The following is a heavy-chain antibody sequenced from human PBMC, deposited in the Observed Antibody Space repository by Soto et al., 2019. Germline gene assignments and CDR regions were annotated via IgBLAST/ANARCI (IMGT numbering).Heavy chain of an antibody. J-gene: IGHJ3*02. V-gene: IGHV1-2*02. D-gene: IGHD3-16*02. CDR2: VNPNSGGI. CDR1: AYTFTGYY. CDR3: ARGGXGDMIPFGGVIGDAFDI. Sequence: ASVKVSCKASAYTFTGYYIHWVRQAPGQGLEWMGWVNPNSGGIQYAQKFQGRVTMARDTSISTAFMVLSRLRSDDTAIYYCARGGXGDMIPFGGVIGDAFDIWGQGTMVTVSS.